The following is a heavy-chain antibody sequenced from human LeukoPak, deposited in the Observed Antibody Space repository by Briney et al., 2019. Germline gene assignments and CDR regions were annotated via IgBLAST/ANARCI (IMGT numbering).Heavy chain of an antibody. CDR3: ARGGYYSSSSLFVDY. V-gene: IGHV3-30-3*01. CDR1: GFTFSSYA. CDR2: ISYDGSNK. Sequence: GGPLRLSCAASGFTFSSYAMHWVRQAPGKGLEWVAVISYDGSNKYYADSVKGRFTISRDNSKNTLYLQMNSLRAEDTAVYYCARGGYYSSSSLFVDYWGQGTLVTVSS. D-gene: IGHD6-6*01. J-gene: IGHJ4*02.